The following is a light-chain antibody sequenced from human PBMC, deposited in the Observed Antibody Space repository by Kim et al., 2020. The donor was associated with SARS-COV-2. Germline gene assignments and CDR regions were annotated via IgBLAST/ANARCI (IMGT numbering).Light chain of an antibody. Sequence: DIQMTQSPSSLSASVGDRVTITCRASQSINIYLHWYQQKPGKAPNLLIYGASTLQSGVPSRFSGSGSGTDFTLTISSLQPEDFATYYCQHSQTTPITFGQGTRLEIK. CDR3: QHSQTTPIT. V-gene: IGKV1-39*01. J-gene: IGKJ5*01. CDR2: GAS. CDR1: QSINIY.